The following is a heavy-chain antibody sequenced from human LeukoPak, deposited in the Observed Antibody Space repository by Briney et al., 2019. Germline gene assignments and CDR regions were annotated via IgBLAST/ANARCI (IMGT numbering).Heavy chain of an antibody. CDR1: GYSFTSYW. D-gene: IGHD4-17*01. CDR2: IYPGDSDT. Sequence: GESLKISCKGSGYSFTSYWIGWVRQMPGKGLEWMGIIYPGDSDTRYSPSFQGQVTISADKSISTAYLRWSSLKASDTAMYYCARRVLDYGDSLRNWFDPWGQGTLVTVSS. CDR3: ARRVLDYGDSLRNWFDP. V-gene: IGHV5-51*01. J-gene: IGHJ5*02.